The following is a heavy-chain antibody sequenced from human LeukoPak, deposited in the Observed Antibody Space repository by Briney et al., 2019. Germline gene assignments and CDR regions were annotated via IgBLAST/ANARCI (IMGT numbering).Heavy chain of an antibody. Sequence: ASVKVSCKASGYTFTSYGISWVRQAPGQGLEWMEMIYPRDGSTSYAQKFQGRVTVTRDTSTSTVHTELSGLRSEDTAVYYCARDQEAFDYWGQGTLVTVSS. CDR2: IYPRDGST. V-gene: IGHV1-46*01. CDR3: ARDQEAFDY. J-gene: IGHJ4*02. CDR1: GYTFTSYG.